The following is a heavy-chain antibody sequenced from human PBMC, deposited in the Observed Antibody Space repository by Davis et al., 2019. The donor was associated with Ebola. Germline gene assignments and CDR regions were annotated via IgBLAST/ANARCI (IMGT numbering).Heavy chain of an antibody. J-gene: IGHJ5*02. CDR1: GGSISSSSYY. Sequence: PSETLSLTCTVSGGSISSSSYYWGWIRQPPGKGLEWIGSIHYSGSTYYSPSLKSRVTISVDTSQNQFSLKLNSVTAADTAVYYCARAPVAGAGTRWGTRWFDPWGQGTLVTVSS. V-gene: IGHV4-39*07. CDR3: ARAPVAGAGTRWGTRWFDP. CDR2: IHYSGST. D-gene: IGHD6-13*01.